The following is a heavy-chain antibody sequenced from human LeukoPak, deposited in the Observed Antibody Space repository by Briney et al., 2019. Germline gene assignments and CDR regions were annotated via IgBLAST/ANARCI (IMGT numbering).Heavy chain of an antibody. Sequence: SETLSLTCAVYGGSFNGYYWSWIRQPPGKGLEWIGEINHSGSTNYNPSLKSRVTISVDTSKNQFSLKLSSVTAADTAVYYCARGIRRHYYGSGSYYNTGRRIGDYFDYWGQGTLVTVSS. J-gene: IGHJ4*02. CDR1: GGSFNGYY. CDR2: INHSGST. CDR3: ARGIRRHYYGSGSYYNTGRRIGDYFDY. D-gene: IGHD3-10*01. V-gene: IGHV4-34*01.